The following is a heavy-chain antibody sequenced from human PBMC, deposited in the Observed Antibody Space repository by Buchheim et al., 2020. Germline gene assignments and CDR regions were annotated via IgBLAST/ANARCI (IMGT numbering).Heavy chain of an antibody. CDR2: TYYSGGT. D-gene: IGHD1-1*01. J-gene: IGHJ4*02. CDR3: ARQRKSWISIDY. V-gene: IGHV4-30-4*07. Sequence: QVQLQESGPGLVKPSQTLSLTCAVSGGSISSGGYSWSWIRQPPGKGLEWIGYTYYSGGTYYNPSLKRRVTISVDTSKNQFSLKLSSVTAADTAVYYCARQRKSWISIDYWGQGTL. CDR1: GGSISSGGYS.